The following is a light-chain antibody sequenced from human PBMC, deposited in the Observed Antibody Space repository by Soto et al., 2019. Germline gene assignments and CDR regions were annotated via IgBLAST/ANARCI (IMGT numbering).Light chain of an antibody. CDR2: AAS. Sequence: DIQMTQSPSSLSASVGDRVTITCRASQSISSYLNWYQKKPGKAPKLLIYAASSLNSGVPSRFSGSGSGTDFTRTISSLQPEDCATYYCQQSYSTPLTFGGGTKVQIK. CDR1: QSISSY. CDR3: QQSYSTPLT. V-gene: IGKV1-39*01. J-gene: IGKJ4*01.